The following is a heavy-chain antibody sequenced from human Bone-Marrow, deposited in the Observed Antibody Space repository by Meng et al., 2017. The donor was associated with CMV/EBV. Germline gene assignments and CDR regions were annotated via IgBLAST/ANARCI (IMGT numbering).Heavy chain of an antibody. D-gene: IGHD3-3*01. CDR2: ISVYNGNT. CDR1: GYTFRTYG. Sequence: ASGYTFRTYGLSWVRQAPGQGLEWLGWISVYNGNTQYTQKFQDRVIMTTDTSTSIAYMELRSLRSDDTAVYYCARDRFMERPGWFDPWGQGTLVTVSS. J-gene: IGHJ5*02. V-gene: IGHV1-18*01. CDR3: ARDRFMERPGWFDP.